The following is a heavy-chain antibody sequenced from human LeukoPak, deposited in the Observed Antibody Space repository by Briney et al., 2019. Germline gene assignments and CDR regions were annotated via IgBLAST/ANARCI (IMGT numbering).Heavy chain of an antibody. D-gene: IGHD3-3*01. CDR3: ASLTYYDFWSGYYIWFDP. CDR1: GGSFSGYY. CDR2: INHSGST. J-gene: IGHJ5*02. Sequence: SETLSLTYPVYGGSFSGYYWSWIRQPPGKGLEWIGEINHSGSTNYNPSLKSRVTISVDTSKNQFSLKLSSVTAADTAVYYCASLTYYDFWSGYYIWFDPWGQGTLVTVSS. V-gene: IGHV4-34*01.